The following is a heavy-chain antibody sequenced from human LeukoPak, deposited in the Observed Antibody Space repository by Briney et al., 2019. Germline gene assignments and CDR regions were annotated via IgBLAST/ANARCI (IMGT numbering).Heavy chain of an antibody. D-gene: IGHD5-18*01. Sequence: GGSLRLSCAASGFTFSSYAMHWVRQAPGKGLEWVALISYDGSNKYYADSVKGRFTISRDNAKNSLYLQMNSLRAEDTAVYYCASGGYSYHDYWGQGTLVTVSS. CDR3: ASGGYSYHDY. CDR1: GFTFSSYA. V-gene: IGHV3-30*04. CDR2: ISYDGSNK. J-gene: IGHJ4*02.